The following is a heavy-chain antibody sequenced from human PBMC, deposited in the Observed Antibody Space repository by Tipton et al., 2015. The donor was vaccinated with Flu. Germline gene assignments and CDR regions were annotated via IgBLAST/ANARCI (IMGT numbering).Heavy chain of an antibody. Sequence: LRLSCTVSGGSVNSYFWSWIRQPPGKGLEWIGGLSYSGSTYYNPSLRSRVVISVDTSKNQFSLKLTSVTAADTATYYCARLSFYDVDLKNFYFEDWGQGTLVTVSS. V-gene: IGHV4-59*05. CDR2: LSYSGST. CDR1: GGSVNSYF. J-gene: IGHJ4*02. D-gene: IGHD3-10*02. CDR3: ARLSFYDVDLKNFYFED.